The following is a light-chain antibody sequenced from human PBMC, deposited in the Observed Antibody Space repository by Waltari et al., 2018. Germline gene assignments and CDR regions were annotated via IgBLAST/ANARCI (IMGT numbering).Light chain of an antibody. CDR1: KLGEKY. V-gene: IGLV3-1*01. J-gene: IGLJ1*01. Sequence: SSELTQPPSVSVSPARTARITYSGDKLGEKYAYWYQQKPGQSPLFVSYQDSERPSGIPERFSGSNSGHTATLTISGAQGMDEADYYCQAWDSTTGVFGTGTKVTVL. CDR2: QDS. CDR3: QAWDSTTGV.